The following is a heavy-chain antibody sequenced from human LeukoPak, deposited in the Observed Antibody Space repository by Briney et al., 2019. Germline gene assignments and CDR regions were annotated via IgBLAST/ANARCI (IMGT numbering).Heavy chain of an antibody. D-gene: IGHD1-26*01. V-gene: IGHV3-48*03. CDR2: ISDSGSTM. CDR3: AREGYSGILGAFDI. J-gene: IGHJ3*02. Sequence: GGSLRLSCAASGFSFSSHEMHWVRQAPGKGLEWLSYISDSGSTMHTADSVKGRFSSSRDNAKSSLYLQLNSLRAEDTAVYYCAREGYSGILGAFDIWGQGTMVTVSS. CDR1: GFSFSSHE.